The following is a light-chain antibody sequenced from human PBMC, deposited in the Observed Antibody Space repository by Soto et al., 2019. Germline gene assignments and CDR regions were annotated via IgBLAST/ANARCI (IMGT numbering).Light chain of an antibody. V-gene: IGKV1-13*02. J-gene: IGKJ4*01. Sequence: AIQLTKSQSSMSASVGVRVTITCRASQGISNALCWYQQKPGKTPKLLIYDASTLQSGVPLRFSGSGSGTDFTLTISRMQPEDFATYYCQQFNSYPLTFGGGTKVEIK. CDR3: QQFNSYPLT. CDR1: QGISNA. CDR2: DAS.